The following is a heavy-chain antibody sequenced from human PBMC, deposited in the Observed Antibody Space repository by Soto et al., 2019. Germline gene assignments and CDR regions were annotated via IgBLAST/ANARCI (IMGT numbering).Heavy chain of an antibody. CDR3: ARGLFSETHYSGGWYFFDY. CDR2: FTHNGST. Sequence: SETLSLTCAVYGGSFSAYYWNWIRQPPGKGLEWIGEFTHNGSTNYNPSLKSRVTISVDTSNNEFFLELSSVTAADTAVYYCARGLFSETHYSGGWYFFDYWGQGTLVTVSS. D-gene: IGHD1-26*01. J-gene: IGHJ4*02. CDR1: GGSFSAYY. V-gene: IGHV4-34*01.